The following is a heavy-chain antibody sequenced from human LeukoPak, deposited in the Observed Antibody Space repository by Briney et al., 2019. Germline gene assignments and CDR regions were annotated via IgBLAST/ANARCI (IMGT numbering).Heavy chain of an antibody. D-gene: IGHD3/OR15-3a*01. J-gene: IGHJ4*02. CDR3: ARQTGSGLFILP. CDR2: IYYSGNT. CDR1: SVSITSRYSY. V-gene: IGHV4-39*01. Sequence: PQTLSLTCTLASVSITSRYSYWGWIRHPPGRGLDWIGSIYYSGNTYYNASLKSQVSISIDTSKNQFSLRLTSVTAADTAVYYCARQTGSGLFILPGGQGTLVTVSS.